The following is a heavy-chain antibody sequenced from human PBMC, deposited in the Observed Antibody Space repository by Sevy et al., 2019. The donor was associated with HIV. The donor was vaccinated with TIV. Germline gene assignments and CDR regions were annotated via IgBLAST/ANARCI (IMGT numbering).Heavy chain of an antibody. V-gene: IGHV3-23*01. CDR3: AKGDRTFYGLDV. CDR2: ISGSGGST. CDR1: GFIFSTYV. Sequence: GGSLRLSCAASGFIFSTYVMTWVRQAPGKGLEWVSGISGSGGSTYYADSLKGRFTIFRDNSKNTLYLQMNSLRVEDKAVYYCAKGDRTFYGLDVWGQGTTVTVSS. J-gene: IGHJ6*02. D-gene: IGHD2-15*01.